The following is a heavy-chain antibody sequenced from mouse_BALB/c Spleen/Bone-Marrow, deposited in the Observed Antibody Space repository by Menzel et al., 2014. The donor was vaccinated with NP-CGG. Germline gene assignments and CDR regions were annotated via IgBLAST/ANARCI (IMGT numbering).Heavy chain of an antibody. J-gene: IGHJ4*01. D-gene: IGHD1-1*01. CDR3: ARLGYYGTMVY. CDR1: GFDFSRYW. Sequence: EVHLVESGGGLVQPGGSLKLSCAASGFDFSRYWMSWVRQAPGKGLEWIGEINPDSSTINYTPSLKDRFIISRDNAKNTLYLQMSKVGSEDTALYYCARLGYYGTMVYWGQGTSVTVSS. V-gene: IGHV4-1*02. CDR2: INPDSSTI.